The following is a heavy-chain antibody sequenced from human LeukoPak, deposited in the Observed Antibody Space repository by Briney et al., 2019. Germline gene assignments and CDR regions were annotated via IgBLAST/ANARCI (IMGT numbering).Heavy chain of an antibody. D-gene: IGHD1-1*01. CDR1: LGTFSSYA. Sequence: SVKVSCKASLGTFSSYAISWVRQAPGQGREWMGGIIPIFGTANYAQKFHGRVTITTEETTSTAYMELSSLRSEYTAVYYCARGPGLERFDYWGQGTLVTVSS. V-gene: IGHV1-69*05. J-gene: IGHJ4*02. CDR3: ARGPGLERFDY. CDR2: IIPIFGTA.